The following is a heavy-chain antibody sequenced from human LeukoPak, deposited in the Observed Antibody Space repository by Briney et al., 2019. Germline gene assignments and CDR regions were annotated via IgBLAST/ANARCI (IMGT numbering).Heavy chain of an antibody. V-gene: IGHV3-23*01. D-gene: IGHD5-18*01. CDR2: ISGSGGST. CDR3: ATHPRGYSYGYTFYYFDY. CDR1: GFTFSSYA. J-gene: IGHJ4*02. Sequence: GGSLRHSCAASGFTFSSYAMSWVRQAPGKGLEWVSAISGSGGSTYYADSVKGRFTISRDNSKNTLYLQMNSLRAEDTAVYYCATHPRGYSYGYTFYYFDYWGQGTLVTVSS.